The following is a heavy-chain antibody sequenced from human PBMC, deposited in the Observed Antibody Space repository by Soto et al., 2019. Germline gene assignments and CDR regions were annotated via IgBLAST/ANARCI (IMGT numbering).Heavy chain of an antibody. J-gene: IGHJ6*02. CDR2: ISSSGSI. CDR3: ARDRKEGWFGYGMDV. V-gene: IGHV4-59*01. Sequence: QVQLQESGPGLVKPAETLSLTCTVSGGSMSNYYWDWIRQAPGKGLEWIGYISSSGSIRYNPSLKSRFTMSVDTSKSQFSLRVKSVTAADTAVYYCARDRKEGWFGYGMDVWGQGTTVTVSS. D-gene: IGHD3-10*01. CDR1: GGSMSNYY.